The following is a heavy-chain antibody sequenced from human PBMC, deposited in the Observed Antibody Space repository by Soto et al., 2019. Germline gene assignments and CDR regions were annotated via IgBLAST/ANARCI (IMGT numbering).Heavy chain of an antibody. D-gene: IGHD6-13*01. CDR2: INPSGGST. V-gene: IGHV1-46*01. CDR3: ARPAGPLANWFDP. Sequence: QVQLVQSGVEVKKPGASVKVSCKASGYTFTDYRMIWVRQAPGQGLEWMGIINPSGGSTNYAQNFQGRVTLTRDSFTSTVYMELSNLRSEDTAVYYCARPAGPLANWFDPWGQGTLVTVSS. J-gene: IGHJ5*02. CDR1: GYTFTDYR.